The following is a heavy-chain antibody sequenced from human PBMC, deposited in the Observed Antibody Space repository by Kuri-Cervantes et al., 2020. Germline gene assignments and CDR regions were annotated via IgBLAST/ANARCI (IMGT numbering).Heavy chain of an antibody. D-gene: IGHD4/OR15-4a*01. CDR2: FDPKDGET. CDR3: ASMVPGLNGPFDY. V-gene: IGHV1-24*01. J-gene: IGHJ4*02. Sequence: ASVKVSCKVSGYTLTELSMHWVRQAPGEGLEWKGGFDPKDGETIYAQKFQSRVTITTDESTSTAYMELSSLRSEDTAVYYCASMVPGLNGPFDYWGQGTLVTVSS. CDR1: GYTLTELS.